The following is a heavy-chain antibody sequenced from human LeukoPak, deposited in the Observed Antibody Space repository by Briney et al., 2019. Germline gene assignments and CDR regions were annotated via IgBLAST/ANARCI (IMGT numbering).Heavy chain of an antibody. CDR3: ARKSSLDIALMVYAHFDY. V-gene: IGHV4-34*01. J-gene: IGHJ4*02. CDR2: INHSGST. Sequence: SETLSLTCAVYGGSFSGYYWSWVRQPPGKGLEWIGEINHSGSTNYNPSLKSRGTISVDTSKNQCSLKLSSVTAADTAVYYCARKSSLDIALMVYAHFDYWGQGTLVTVSS. D-gene: IGHD2-8*01. CDR1: GGSFSGYY.